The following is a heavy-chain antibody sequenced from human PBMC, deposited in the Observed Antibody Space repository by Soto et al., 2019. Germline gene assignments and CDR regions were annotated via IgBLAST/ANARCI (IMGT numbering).Heavy chain of an antibody. CDR3: AKDWGAYNSPLDY. CDR1: GFSFRFYA. CDR2: IDGGGGST. J-gene: IGHJ4*02. D-gene: IGHD2-21*02. V-gene: IGHV3-23*01. Sequence: PGGSLRLSCAASGFSFRFYAMSWVRQAPGKGLEWVSAIDGGGGSTYYADSVKGRFSIARDNSKNTLYLQMNSLRAEDTAVYYCAKDWGAYNSPLDYWGQGTLVTVSS.